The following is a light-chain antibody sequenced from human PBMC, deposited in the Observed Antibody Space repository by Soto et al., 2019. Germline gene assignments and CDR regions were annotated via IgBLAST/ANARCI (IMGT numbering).Light chain of an antibody. CDR3: FSYAGGYSFV. J-gene: IGLJ1*01. CDR1: SRGVGGYNY. CDR2: DVS. Sequence: QSALTQPRSVSGSPGQSVTISCTGTSRGVGGYNYVSWYQQHPGKAPKLMIFDVSQRPSGVPDRFSGSKFGSTASLTISGLQAEDEAAYYCFSYAGGYSFVFGAGTKATVL. V-gene: IGLV2-11*01.